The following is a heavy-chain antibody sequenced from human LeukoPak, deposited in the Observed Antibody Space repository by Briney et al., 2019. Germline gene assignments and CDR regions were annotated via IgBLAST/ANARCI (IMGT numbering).Heavy chain of an antibody. D-gene: IGHD5-12*01. Sequence: GESLKISCKGSGYSFTSYWIGWVRQMPGKGLEWMGIVYRDDSDTRYSPSFQGHVTMSADKSISTAYLQWSNLKASDTAIYYCARRNSDYVFDYWGQGTLVTVSS. J-gene: IGHJ4*02. CDR2: VYRDDSDT. V-gene: IGHV5-51*01. CDR1: GYSFTSYW. CDR3: ARRNSDYVFDY.